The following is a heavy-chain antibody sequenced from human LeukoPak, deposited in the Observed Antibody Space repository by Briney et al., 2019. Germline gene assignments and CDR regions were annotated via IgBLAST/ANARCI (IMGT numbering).Heavy chain of an antibody. CDR3: ARDSDSSGYFDS. CDR2: ISGSGGST. Sequence: PGGSLRLSCAASGFTFSSYAMSWVRQAPGKGLEWVSAISGSGGSTYYADSVKGRFTISRDNAKNSLYLQMNILRAEDTAVYYCARDSDSSGYFDSWGQGTLVTVSS. CDR1: GFTFSSYA. V-gene: IGHV3-23*01. J-gene: IGHJ4*02. D-gene: IGHD3-22*01.